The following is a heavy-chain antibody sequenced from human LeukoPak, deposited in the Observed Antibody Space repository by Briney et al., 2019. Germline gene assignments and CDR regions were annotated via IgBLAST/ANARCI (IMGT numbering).Heavy chain of an antibody. CDR2: ISGSGGST. J-gene: IGHJ5*02. V-gene: IGHV3-23*01. D-gene: IGHD2-2*01. CDR1: GFTFSSYD. CDR3: AKSAVRYCSSTSCYQSNWFDP. Sequence: PGGSLRLSCAASGFTFSSYDMHWVRQATGKGLEWVSAISGSGGSTYYADSVKGRFTISRDNSKNTLYLQMNSLRAEDTAVYYCAKSAVRYCSSTSCYQSNWFDPWGQGTLVTVSS.